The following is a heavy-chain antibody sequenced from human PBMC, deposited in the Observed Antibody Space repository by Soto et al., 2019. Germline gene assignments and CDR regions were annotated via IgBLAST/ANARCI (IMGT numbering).Heavy chain of an antibody. J-gene: IGHJ6*02. CDR1: GFTFSSYG. Sequence: QVQLVESGGGVVQPGRSLRLSCAASGFTFSSYGMHWVRQAPGKGLEWVAVISYDGSNKYYADSVQDRFTISRDNSKNSLYLEMNSRRAEDTAVYYCAKGLGAVVATTYGMDVWGQGTTVTVSS. V-gene: IGHV3-30*18. CDR3: AKGLGAVVATTYGMDV. D-gene: IGHD5-12*01. CDR2: ISYDGSNK.